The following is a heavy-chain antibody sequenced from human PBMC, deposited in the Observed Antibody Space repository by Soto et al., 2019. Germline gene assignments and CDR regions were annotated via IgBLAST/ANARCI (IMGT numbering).Heavy chain of an antibody. CDR1: GGSFSGYY. J-gene: IGHJ4*02. D-gene: IGHD4-4*01. CDR3: ARYSNSYYFDY. V-gene: IGHV4-34*01. Sequence: SETLSLTCAVYGGSFSGYYWSWIRQPPGKGLEWIGEINHSGSTNYNPSLKSRVTISVDTSKNQFSLKLSSVTAADTTVYYCARYSNSYYFDYWGQGTLVTVSS. CDR2: INHSGST.